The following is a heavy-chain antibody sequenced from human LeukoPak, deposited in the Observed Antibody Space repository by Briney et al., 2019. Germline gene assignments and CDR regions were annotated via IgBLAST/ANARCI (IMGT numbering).Heavy chain of an antibody. CDR3: ARAKPGSGRVHSIRYYYYGVDV. D-gene: IGHD3-10*01. Sequence: NPSETLSLTCAVYGGSFSGYYWSWIRQPPGKGLEWIGEINHSGSTNYNPSLKSRVTISVDTSKNQFSLKLSSVTAADTAVYYCARAKPGSGRVHSIRYYYYGVDVWGQGTTVTVSS. CDR2: INHSGST. CDR1: GGSFSGYY. J-gene: IGHJ6*02. V-gene: IGHV4-34*01.